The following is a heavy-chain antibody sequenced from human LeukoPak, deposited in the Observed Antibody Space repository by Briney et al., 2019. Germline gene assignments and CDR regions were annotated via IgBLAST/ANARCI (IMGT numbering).Heavy chain of an antibody. CDR3: ARDVYYDFWSGSPGPFDY. CDR2: ISSSSSTI. CDR1: GFTFSSYS. J-gene: IGHJ4*02. D-gene: IGHD3-3*01. V-gene: IGHV3-48*01. Sequence: GGSLRLSCAASGFTFSSYSMNWVRQAPGKGLEWVSYISSSSSTIYYADSVKGRFTISRDNAKNSLYLQMNSLRAEDTAVYYCARDVYYDFWSGSPGPFDYWGQGTLVTVSS.